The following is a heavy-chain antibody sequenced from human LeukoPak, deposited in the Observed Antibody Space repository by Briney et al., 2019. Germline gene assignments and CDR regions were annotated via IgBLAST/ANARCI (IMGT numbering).Heavy chain of an antibody. Sequence: SETLSLTCAVYGGSFSGYYWSWIRQPPGKGLEWIGEINHSGSTNYNPSLKSRVTISVDTSKNQFSLKLSSVTAADTAVYYCARQPYYYDSSGYYFRTQFDPWGQGTLVTVSS. J-gene: IGHJ5*02. CDR2: INHSGST. D-gene: IGHD3-22*01. V-gene: IGHV4-34*01. CDR1: GGSFSGYY. CDR3: ARQPYYYDSSGYYFRTQFDP.